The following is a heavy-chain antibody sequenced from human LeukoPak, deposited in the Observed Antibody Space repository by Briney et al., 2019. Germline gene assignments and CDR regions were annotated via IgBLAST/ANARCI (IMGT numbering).Heavy chain of an antibody. CDR2: IWYDGSNK. Sequence: PGGSLRLSCAASGFTFSSYAMHWVRQAPGKGLEWVAVIWYDGSNKYYADSVKGRFTISRDNSKNTLYLQMNSLRAEDTAVYYCAGRYYDYVNPAEYWGQGTLVTVSS. CDR3: AGRYYDYVNPAEY. J-gene: IGHJ4*02. D-gene: IGHD3-16*01. V-gene: IGHV3-33*08. CDR1: GFTFSSYA.